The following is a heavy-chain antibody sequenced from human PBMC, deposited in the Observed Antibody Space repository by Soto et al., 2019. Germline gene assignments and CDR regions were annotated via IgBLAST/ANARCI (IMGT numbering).Heavy chain of an antibody. CDR3: ARDRHYYDSSGDPKPFDY. Sequence: GSLRLSCAASGFTFSSYSMNWVRQAPGKGLEWVSCISSSSSYIYYADSVKGRFTISRDNAKNSLYLQMNSLSAEDTAVYYCARDRHYYDSSGDPKPFDYWGQGTLVTVSS. CDR2: ISSSSSYI. J-gene: IGHJ4*02. CDR1: GFTFSSYS. V-gene: IGHV3-21*01. D-gene: IGHD3-22*01.